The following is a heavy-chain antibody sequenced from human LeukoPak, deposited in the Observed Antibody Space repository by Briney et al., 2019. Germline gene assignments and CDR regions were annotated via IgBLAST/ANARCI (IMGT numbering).Heavy chain of an antibody. D-gene: IGHD4-17*01. CDR2: ISSSGSTI. Sequence: GGSLRLSCAASGFTFSDYYMSWIRQAPGKGLEWVSYISSSGSTIYYADSVKGRFTISRDNAKNSLYLQMNSLRAEDTAVYYCASPTTVIPYFDYWGQGTLDTVSS. V-gene: IGHV3-11*01. CDR1: GFTFSDYY. CDR3: ASPTTVIPYFDY. J-gene: IGHJ4*02.